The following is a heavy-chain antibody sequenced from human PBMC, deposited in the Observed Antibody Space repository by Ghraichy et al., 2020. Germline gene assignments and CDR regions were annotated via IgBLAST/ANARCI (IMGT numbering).Heavy chain of an antibody. CDR1: GFTFSSYG. J-gene: IGHJ6*02. CDR3: AKDGLRYCSGGSCPEDGMDV. CDR2: ISYDGSNK. D-gene: IGHD2-15*01. Sequence: GGSLRLSCAASGFTFSSYGMHWVRQAPGKGLEWVAVISYDGSNKYYADSVKGRFTISRDNSKNTLYLQMNSLRAEDTAVYYCAKDGLRYCSGGSCPEDGMDVWGQGTTVTVSS. V-gene: IGHV3-30*18.